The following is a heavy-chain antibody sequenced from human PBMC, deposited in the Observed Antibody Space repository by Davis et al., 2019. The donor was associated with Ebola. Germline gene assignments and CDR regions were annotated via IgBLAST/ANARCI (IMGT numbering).Heavy chain of an antibody. J-gene: IGHJ6*02. V-gene: IGHV1-2*02. CDR3: ARGLVTMIDGKDYYYGMDV. D-gene: IGHD3-22*01. Sequence: ASVKVSCKASGYTFTGYYMHWVRQAPGQGLEWMGWINPNSGGTNYAQKFQGRVTMTRNTSISTAYMELSSLRSEDTAVYYCARGLVTMIDGKDYYYGMDVWGQGTTVTVSS. CDR2: INPNSGGT. CDR1: GYTFTGYY.